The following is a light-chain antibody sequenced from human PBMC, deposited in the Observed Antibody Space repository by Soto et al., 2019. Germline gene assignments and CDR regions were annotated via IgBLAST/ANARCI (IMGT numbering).Light chain of an antibody. CDR3: QHYGSSPREVT. V-gene: IGKV3-20*01. J-gene: IGKJ2*01. CDR2: RAS. Sequence: EIVLTQSADTLSLSPGERATLSCRASQSVTSSQVAWYQQRPGQAPRLLIYRASNRATGIPDRFSGSGSGTDFTLTISRLEPEDSAVYYCQHYGSSPREVTFGQGTKLEI. CDR1: QSVTSSQ.